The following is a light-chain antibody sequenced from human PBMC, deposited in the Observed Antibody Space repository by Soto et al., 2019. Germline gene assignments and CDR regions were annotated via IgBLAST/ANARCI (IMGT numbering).Light chain of an antibody. V-gene: IGKV3-20*01. CDR2: GAS. CDR1: QSVSSSY. J-gene: IGKJ1*01. Sequence: EIVVTQSPGTLSLSPGERATLSCRASQSVSSSYLAWYQQKPGQAPRLLIYGASSTATGIPDRFSGSGSGTDFTLTISRLEPEDFAVYYCQQYGSSPQTFGQGTKVELK. CDR3: QQYGSSPQT.